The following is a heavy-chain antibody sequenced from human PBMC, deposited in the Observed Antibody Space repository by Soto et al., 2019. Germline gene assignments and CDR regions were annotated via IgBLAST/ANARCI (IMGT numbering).Heavy chain of an antibody. Sequence: QVQLVESGGGVVQPGRSLRLSCAASGFTFSSYNMHWVRQAPGKGLEWVALISYDGSNKYYADSVKGRFTISRDNSKNTLYLQMNSLTAEDTALYYCAKDKGITAQKYYFDYWGQGTLVTVSS. J-gene: IGHJ4*02. CDR1: GFTFSSYN. D-gene: IGHD6-13*01. V-gene: IGHV3-30*18. CDR2: ISYDGSNK. CDR3: AKDKGITAQKYYFDY.